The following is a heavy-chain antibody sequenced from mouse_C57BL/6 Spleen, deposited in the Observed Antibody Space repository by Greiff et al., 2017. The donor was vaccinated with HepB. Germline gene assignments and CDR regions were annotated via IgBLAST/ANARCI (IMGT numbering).Heavy chain of an antibody. J-gene: IGHJ1*03. Sequence: QVQLQQSGPGLVQPSQCLSITCTVSGFSLTSYGVHWVRQSPGKGLEWLGVIWSGGSTDYTAAFISRLSISKDDSKSQVVFKMNSLQADDTAIYYCARNPAFLSYWYFDVWGTGTTVTVSS. CDR2: IWSGGST. D-gene: IGHD1-2*01. CDR3: ARNPAFLSYWYFDV. V-gene: IGHV2-2*01. CDR1: GFSLTSYG.